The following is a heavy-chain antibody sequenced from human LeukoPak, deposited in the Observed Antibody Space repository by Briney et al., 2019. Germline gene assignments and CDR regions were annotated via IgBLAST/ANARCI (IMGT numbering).Heavy chain of an antibody. CDR2: IHDSGST. Sequence: SETLSLTCAVSGDSISSGGYSWSWIRQTPGKGLEWIAYIHDSGSTYNNPYLKSRLSISIDTSKNQFSLKLSSVTAAGTAVYYCARYTVTTLFFDYWGQGTLVTVSS. D-gene: IGHD4-17*01. J-gene: IGHJ4*02. CDR1: GDSISSGGYS. CDR3: ARYTVTTLFFDY. V-gene: IGHV4-30-4*07.